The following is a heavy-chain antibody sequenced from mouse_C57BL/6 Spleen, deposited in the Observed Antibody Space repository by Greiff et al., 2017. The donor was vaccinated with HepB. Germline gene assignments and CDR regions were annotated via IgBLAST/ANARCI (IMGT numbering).Heavy chain of an antibody. CDR3: ARKGLVGAMDY. J-gene: IGHJ4*01. CDR2: IHPNSGST. CDR1: GYTFTSYW. Sequence: VQLQQPGAELVKPGASVKLSCKASGYTFTSYWMHWVKQRPGQGLEWIGMIHPNSGSTNYNEKFKSKATLTVDKSSSTAYMQLSSLTSEDSAVYYCARKGLVGAMDYWGQGTSVTVSS. D-gene: IGHD3-1*01. V-gene: IGHV1-64*01.